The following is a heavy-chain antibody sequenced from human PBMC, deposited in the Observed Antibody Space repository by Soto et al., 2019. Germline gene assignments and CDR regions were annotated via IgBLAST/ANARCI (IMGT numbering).Heavy chain of an antibody. D-gene: IGHD2-2*01. CDR3: ARDYQAFRTDYYYYYYMDV. V-gene: IGHV3-21*01. CDR2: ISSSSSYI. Sequence: EVQLVESGGGLVKPGGSLRLSCAASGFTFSSYSMNWVRQAPGKGLEWVSSISSSSSYIYYADSVKGRFTISRDNAKNSLYLQMNSLRAEDTAVYYCARDYQAFRTDYYYYYYMDVWGKVTTVTVSS. J-gene: IGHJ6*03. CDR1: GFTFSSYS.